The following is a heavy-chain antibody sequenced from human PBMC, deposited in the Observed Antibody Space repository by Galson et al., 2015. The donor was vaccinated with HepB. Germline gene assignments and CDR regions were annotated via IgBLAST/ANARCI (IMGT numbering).Heavy chain of an antibody. CDR2: VSSSSSYT. Sequence: SLRLSCAASGFTFSDYYMSWIRQAPGKGLEWVSYVSSSSSYTNYADSVKGRFTISRDNAKNSLYLQMNSLRAEDTAVYYCASETLGAAFDIWGQGTMVTVSS. V-gene: IGHV3-11*06. CDR3: ASETLGAAFDI. CDR1: GFTFSDYY. J-gene: IGHJ3*02.